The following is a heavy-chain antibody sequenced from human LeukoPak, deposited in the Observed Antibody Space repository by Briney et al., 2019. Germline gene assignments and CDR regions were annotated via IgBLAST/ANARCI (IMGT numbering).Heavy chain of an antibody. D-gene: IGHD6-13*01. Sequence: SVKVPCKASGGTFSSYVIRWVRQAPGQGPEWMGGIIPIFGTANYAQKFQGRVTLTTDESTSTAYMELSSLRSEDTAVYYCARGDPGIAAAGTRNEWFDPWGQGTLVTVSS. J-gene: IGHJ5*02. CDR3: ARGDPGIAAAGTRNEWFDP. CDR2: IIPIFGTA. CDR1: GGTFSSYV. V-gene: IGHV1-69*05.